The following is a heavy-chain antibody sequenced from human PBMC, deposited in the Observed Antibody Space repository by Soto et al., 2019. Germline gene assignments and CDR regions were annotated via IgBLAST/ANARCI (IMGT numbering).Heavy chain of an antibody. D-gene: IGHD3-10*01. CDR3: ARNRVELLWFGEYRARNYYYYGMDV. J-gene: IGHJ6*02. CDR1: GFTFSSYA. Sequence: GGSLRLSCAASGFTFSSYAMHWVRQAPGKGLEWVAVISYDGSNKYYADSVKGRFTISRDNSKNTLYLQMNSLRAEDTAVYYCARNRVELLWFGEYRARNYYYYGMDVWGQGTTVTIAS. CDR2: ISYDGSNK. V-gene: IGHV3-30-3*01.